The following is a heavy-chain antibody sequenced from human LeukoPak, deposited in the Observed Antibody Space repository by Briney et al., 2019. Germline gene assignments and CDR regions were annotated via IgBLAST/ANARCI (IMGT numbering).Heavy chain of an antibody. V-gene: IGHV1-2*02. D-gene: IGHD3-16*02. Sequence: GASVKVSCKASGYTFTGNYIHWVRQALGQGLEWMGWINPHNGDTNYAQTFQGRVTLASDTSITTAYMELTRLTSDDTAVYYCARDFPSIFGGVIVYFDYWGQGSLVTVSS. CDR3: ARDFPSIFGGVIVYFDY. CDR1: GYTFTGNY. CDR2: INPHNGDT. J-gene: IGHJ4*02.